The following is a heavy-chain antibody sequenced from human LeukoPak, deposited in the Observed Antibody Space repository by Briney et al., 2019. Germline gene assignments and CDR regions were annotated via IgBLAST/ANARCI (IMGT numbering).Heavy chain of an antibody. V-gene: IGHV4-59*01. J-gene: IGHJ4*02. D-gene: IGHD2-21*01. CDR3: ARHMEANYFDY. CDR1: GDSISSYY. CDR2: IYNSGST. Sequence: SETLSLTCTVSGDSISSYYWSWIRQPPGKGLEWIGYIYNSGSTNSNPSLKSRVTISVDTSKNQFSLKVSSVTAADTAVYYCARHMEANYFDYWGQGTLVTVSS.